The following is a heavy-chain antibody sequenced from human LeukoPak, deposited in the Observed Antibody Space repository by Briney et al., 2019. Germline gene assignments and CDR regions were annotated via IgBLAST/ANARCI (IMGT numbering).Heavy chain of an antibody. Sequence: GESLTLSCAASGLTFSSYAMSWVRQAPGQGLEWVSAVSGSVGCSYRAYSWKGTFTISTDNSKNTLYLQMNSLRAYDTAVYYSAKGFPTFSLYGHYSDFCGQGTLVIVSA. CDR3: AKGFPTFSLYGHYSDF. J-gene: IGHJ4*02. CDR2: VSGSVGCS. CDR1: GLTFSSYA. V-gene: IGHV3-23*01. D-gene: IGHD2-8*01.